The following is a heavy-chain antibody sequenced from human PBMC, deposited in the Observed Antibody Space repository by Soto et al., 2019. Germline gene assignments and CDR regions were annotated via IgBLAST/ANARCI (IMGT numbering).Heavy chain of an antibody. CDR2: IKQYGSEK. D-gene: IGHD1-26*01. CDR3: AREWSPPLAVFDY. V-gene: IGHV3-7*03. Sequence: PGGSLRLSCAASGFTFSTYWMTWVRQAPGKGLEWVANIKQYGSEKYYLDSVKGRFTISRDNAKNSLYLQMNSLRAEDTAVYYCAREWSPPLAVFDYWGQGALVTV. CDR1: GFTFSTYW. J-gene: IGHJ4*02.